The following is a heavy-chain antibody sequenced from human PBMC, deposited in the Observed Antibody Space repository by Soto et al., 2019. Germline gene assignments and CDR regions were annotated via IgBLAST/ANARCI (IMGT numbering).Heavy chain of an antibody. CDR2: TVTTGGTV. J-gene: IGHJ5*02. CDR1: GFSLSNSA. Sequence: EVQLFESGGGLVQPGGSLRLSCAASGFSLSNSAMTWVRQAPGKGLPWLSATVTTGGTVFADSVKARLAGSSDISKNKIYLQRNRLRVDVTAAYYCAKCTNDAGVPSSGWCNWLAPWGQGRLVTVSS. V-gene: IGHV3-23*01. D-gene: IGHD6-19*01. CDR3: AKCTNDAGVPSSGWCNWLAP.